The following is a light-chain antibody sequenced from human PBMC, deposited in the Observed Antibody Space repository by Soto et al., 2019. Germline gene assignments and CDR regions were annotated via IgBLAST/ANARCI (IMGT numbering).Light chain of an antibody. V-gene: IGLV2-14*01. CDR2: EVS. Sequence: QPVLTQPASVSGSPGQSITISCTGTSSDVGGYNYVSWYQQHPGKAPKLMIYEVSNRPSGVSNRFSGSKSGNTASLTISGLQAEDEADYYCSSYTSSSTPYVFGTGTKSPS. CDR1: SSDVGGYNY. CDR3: SSYTSSSTPYV. J-gene: IGLJ1*01.